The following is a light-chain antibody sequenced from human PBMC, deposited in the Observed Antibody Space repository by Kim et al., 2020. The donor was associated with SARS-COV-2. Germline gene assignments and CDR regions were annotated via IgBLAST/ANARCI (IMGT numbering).Light chain of an antibody. Sequence: SYELTQPSSVSVSPGQTARITCPGDVLAKRYARWFQQKPGQAPVLVIYKGNERPSGIPERFSGSSSGTTVTLTISGAQVEDEADYYCYSAADNNLVFGGGTQLTVL. CDR3: YSAADNNLV. CDR1: VLAKRY. J-gene: IGLJ3*02. V-gene: IGLV3-27*01. CDR2: KGN.